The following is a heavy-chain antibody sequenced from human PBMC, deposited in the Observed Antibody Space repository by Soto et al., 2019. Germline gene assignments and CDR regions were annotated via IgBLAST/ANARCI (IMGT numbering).Heavy chain of an antibody. Sequence: GGSLRLSCAASGFTFSSYAMSWVRQAPGKGLEWVSAISGSGGSTYYGDSVKGRFTISRDNSKNTLYLQMNSLRAEDTAVYYCAKSDYDFWSGYWDYWGQGTLVTVSS. CDR1: GFTFSSYA. D-gene: IGHD3-3*01. CDR2: ISGSGGST. V-gene: IGHV3-23*01. CDR3: AKSDYDFWSGYWDY. J-gene: IGHJ4*02.